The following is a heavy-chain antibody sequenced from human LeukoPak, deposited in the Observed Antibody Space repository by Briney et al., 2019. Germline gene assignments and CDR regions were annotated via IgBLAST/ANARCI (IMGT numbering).Heavy chain of an antibody. CDR3: AKDLLLRRTRSALDY. Sequence: PGGSLRLSCAASGFTFDDYAMHWVRQAPGKGLEWVSLISWDGGSTYYADSVKGRFTISRDNSKNSLYLQMTSLRAEDTALYYCAKDLLLRRTRSALDYWGQGTLVTVSS. V-gene: IGHV3-43D*03. CDR2: ISWDGGST. CDR1: GFTFDDYA. J-gene: IGHJ4*02. D-gene: IGHD1-26*01.